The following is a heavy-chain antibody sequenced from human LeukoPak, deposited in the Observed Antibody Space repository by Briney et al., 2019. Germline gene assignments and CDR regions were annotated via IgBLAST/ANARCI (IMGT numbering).Heavy chain of an antibody. CDR2: ISSSGYT. CDR1: GGSISGYY. CDR3: ARHSGGYSYDN. V-gene: IGHV4-59*08. D-gene: IGHD5-18*01. J-gene: IGHJ4*02. Sequence: PSETLSLTCTVSGGSISGYYWSWIRQPPGKGLEWIGYISSSGYTNYNPSLKSRVTISVDTSKNEFSLNLSSVTAADTAVYYCARHSGGYSYDNWGQGTLVTVSS.